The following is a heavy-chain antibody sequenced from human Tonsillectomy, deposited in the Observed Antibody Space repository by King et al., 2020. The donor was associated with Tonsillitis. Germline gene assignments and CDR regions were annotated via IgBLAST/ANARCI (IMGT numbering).Heavy chain of an antibody. D-gene: IGHD6-13*01. CDR2: ISTSSSFI. CDR1: GFTFSSYS. V-gene: IGHV3-21*01. J-gene: IGHJ2*01. CDR3: ARDHSSRPPKMGDWYFDL. Sequence: QLVQSGGGLVKPGGSLRLSCAASGFTFSSYSMNWVRQAPGKGLEWVSSISTSSSFIYYADSVRGRFTISRDNAKNSLYLQMNSLRAEDTAVYYCARDHSSRPPKMGDWYFDLWGRGTLVTVSS.